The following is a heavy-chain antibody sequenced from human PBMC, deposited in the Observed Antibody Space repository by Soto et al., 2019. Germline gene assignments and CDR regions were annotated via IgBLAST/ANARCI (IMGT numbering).Heavy chain of an antibody. D-gene: IGHD2-2*01. CDR1: GFTFSIYG. CDR3: ARDLLRYCISTSCHGNWLDP. V-gene: IGHV3-33*01. CDR2: IWYDGSNK. Sequence: QVQLVESGGGVVQPGRSLRLSCAASGFTFSIYGMHWVRQAPGKGLEWVVVIWYDGSNKYYADSVKGRFTISRDNSKNTLYLQMNTLRAEDTAVYYCARDLLRYCISTSCHGNWLDPWGQGTLVTVSS. J-gene: IGHJ5*02.